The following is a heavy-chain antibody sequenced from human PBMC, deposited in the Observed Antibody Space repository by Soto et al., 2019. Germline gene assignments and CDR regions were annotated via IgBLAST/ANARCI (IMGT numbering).Heavy chain of an antibody. CDR2: IIPILGIA. CDR1: GGTFSSHT. CDR3: ASLLGYCSGGSCGDAFDI. J-gene: IGHJ3*02. V-gene: IGHV1-69*02. Sequence: QVQLVQSGAEVKKPGSSVKVSCKASGGTFSSHTISWVRQAPGQGLEWMGRIIPILGIANYAQKFQGRVTITADKSTSTAYMELSSLRSEDTAVYYCASLLGYCSGGSCGDAFDIWGQGTMVTVSS. D-gene: IGHD2-15*01.